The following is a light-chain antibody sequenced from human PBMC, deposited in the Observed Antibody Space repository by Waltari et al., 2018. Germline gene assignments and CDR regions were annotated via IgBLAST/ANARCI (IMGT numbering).Light chain of an antibody. CDR2: GAS. CDR3: QQYNDWPT. CDR1: QGVINN. Sequence: DTVMTQSPATLSVSSGEKATLACRASQGVINNFAWYQRKLGQAPRLLIYGASTRAAGVPARFSGSGSGTEFTLTISSLQSEDFAVYYCQQYNDWPTFGQGTKVEIK. J-gene: IGKJ1*01. V-gene: IGKV3-15*01.